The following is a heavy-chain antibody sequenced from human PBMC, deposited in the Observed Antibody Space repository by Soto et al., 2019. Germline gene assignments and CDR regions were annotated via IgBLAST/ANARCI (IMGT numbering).Heavy chain of an antibody. V-gene: IGHV3-74*01. CDR3: ARGIRGHYGKDV. CDR1: GFTFSDYW. Sequence: EVQLVESGGGLVQPGGSLRLSCAASGFTFSDYWIHWFRQAPGKGLMWVSRIKGDGSTTHYADSVKGRFTVSRDNAKNTLYLQMTSLRAEDTALYYCARGIRGHYGKDVWGQGTTVSVSS. J-gene: IGHJ6*02. D-gene: IGHD3-10*01. CDR2: IKGDGSTT.